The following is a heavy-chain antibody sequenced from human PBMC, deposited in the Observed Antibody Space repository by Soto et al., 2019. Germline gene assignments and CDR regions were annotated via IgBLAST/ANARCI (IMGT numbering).Heavy chain of an antibody. Sequence: EVQLAESGGGMVQPGGSLRLSCVASGFTFSSYDMHWVRQAPGKGLEYVSSISSNGGTTYYGNSVKGRFTISRDNSKNTLYPQKGSLGAEDMAVYYCVRRVSGNYDYWGQGTLVTVSS. D-gene: IGHD1-7*01. CDR1: GFTFSSYD. CDR2: ISSNGGTT. CDR3: VRRVSGNYDY. J-gene: IGHJ4*02. V-gene: IGHV3-64*01.